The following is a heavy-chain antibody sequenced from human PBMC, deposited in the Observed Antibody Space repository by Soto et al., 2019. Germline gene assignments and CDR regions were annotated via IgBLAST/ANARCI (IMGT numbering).Heavy chain of an antibody. CDR1: GFTFSSYG. CDR2: IWYDGSNK. J-gene: IGHJ4*02. V-gene: IGHV3-33*01. CDR3: ARDGPYSYSSGWYLDY. Sequence: QVQLVESGGGVVQPGRSLRLSCAASGFTFSSYGMHWVRQAPGKGLEWVAVIWYDGSNKYYADSVKGRFTISRDNSKNTLYLQMNSLRAEDTAVYYCARDGPYSYSSGWYLDYWGQGTLVTVSS. D-gene: IGHD6-19*01.